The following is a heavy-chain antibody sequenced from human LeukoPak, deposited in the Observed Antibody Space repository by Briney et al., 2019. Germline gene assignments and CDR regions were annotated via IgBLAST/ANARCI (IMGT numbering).Heavy chain of an antibody. V-gene: IGHV3-23*01. Sequence: GGSLRLSCAASGFTFSSYSMSWVRQAPGKGLEWVSAISGSGGSTYYADSVKGRFTISRDNSKNTLYLQMNSLRAEDTAVYYCASSSVVAATYFYHYGMDVWGQGATVTGSS. J-gene: IGHJ6*02. CDR2: ISGSGGST. CDR3: ASSSVVAATYFYHYGMDV. CDR1: GFTFSSYS. D-gene: IGHD2-15*01.